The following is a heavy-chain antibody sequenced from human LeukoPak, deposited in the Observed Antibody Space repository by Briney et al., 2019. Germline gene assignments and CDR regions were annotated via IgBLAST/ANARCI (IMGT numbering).Heavy chain of an antibody. CDR2: IYYSGST. CDR1: GGSISSSSYY. Sequence: SETLSLTCTVSGGSISSSSYYWGWIRQPPGKGLEWIGSIYYSGSTYYNPSLKSRVTISVDTSKNQLSLKLSSVTAADTAVYYCARQAYDSSGYFGYFDYWGQGTLVTVSS. CDR3: ARQAYDSSGYFGYFDY. V-gene: IGHV4-39*01. J-gene: IGHJ4*02. D-gene: IGHD3-22*01.